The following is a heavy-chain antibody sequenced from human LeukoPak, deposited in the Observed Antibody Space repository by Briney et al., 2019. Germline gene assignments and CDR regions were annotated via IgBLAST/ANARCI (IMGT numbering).Heavy chain of an antibody. J-gene: IGHJ6*02. V-gene: IGHV3-66*04. CDR2: IYSGGST. Sequence: GGSLRLSCAASGFTFSSSEINWVRQAPGKGLEWVAVIYSGGSTYNADSVKGRFTISRDNSKNTLYLQMNSLRAEDTAVYYCARQYCSGGNCFYGMDVWGQGTTVTVSS. CDR3: ARQYCSGGNCFYGMDV. D-gene: IGHD2-15*01. CDR1: GFTFSSSE.